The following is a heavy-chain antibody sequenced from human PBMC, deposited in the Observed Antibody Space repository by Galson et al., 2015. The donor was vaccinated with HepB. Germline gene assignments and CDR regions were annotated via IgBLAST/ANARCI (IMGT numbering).Heavy chain of an antibody. CDR1: GGTFSSYA. V-gene: IGHV1-69*13. Sequence: SVKVSCKASGGTFSSYAISWVRQAPGQGLEWMGGIIPIFGTANYAQKFQGRVTITADESTSTAYMELSSLRSEDTAVYYCAKAAAVGDYYYGMDVWGQGTTVTVSS. CDR2: IIPIFGTA. CDR3: AKAAAVGDYYYGMDV. J-gene: IGHJ6*02. D-gene: IGHD6-13*01.